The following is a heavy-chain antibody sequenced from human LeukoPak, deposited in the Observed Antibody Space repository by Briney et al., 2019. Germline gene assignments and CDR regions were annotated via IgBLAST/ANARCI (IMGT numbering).Heavy chain of an antibody. CDR3: ARVDSSGYYEYFFDY. Sequence: GGSLRLSCAASGFTVSSNYMSWVRQAPGKGLEWVSVIYSGGSTYYADFVKGRFTISRDNSKNTLYLQMNSLRAEDTAVYYCARVDSSGYYEYFFDYWGQGTLVTVSS. CDR2: IYSGGST. J-gene: IGHJ4*02. CDR1: GFTVSSNY. V-gene: IGHV3-66*01. D-gene: IGHD3-22*01.